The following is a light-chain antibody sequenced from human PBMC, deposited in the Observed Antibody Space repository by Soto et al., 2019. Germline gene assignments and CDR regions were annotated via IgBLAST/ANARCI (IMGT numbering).Light chain of an antibody. V-gene: IGKV1-5*03. CDR1: QNINSW. CDR2: KAS. Sequence: DIQMTRSPSTVPACLLDIVTIACRASQNINSWLAWYQQKPGKAPNLLIYKASSLENGVPSRFSGSGSGTEFTLTISSLQPDDFATYYCQQYKSYWTFGQGTKVDIK. CDR3: QQYKSYWT. J-gene: IGKJ1*01.